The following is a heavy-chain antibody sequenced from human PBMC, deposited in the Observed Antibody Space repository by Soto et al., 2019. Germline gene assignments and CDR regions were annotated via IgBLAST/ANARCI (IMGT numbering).Heavy chain of an antibody. V-gene: IGHV3-21*01. CDR3: ARGFGHCSSTSCCLDY. Sequence: EVQLVESGGGLVKPGGSLRLSFAASGFTFSSYSMNWVRQAPGKGLEWVSSISSSSSYIYYADSVKGRFTISRDNANESLYMEMNSLRAEDTAGYDCARGFGHCSSTSCCLDYWGQGTLVTVSS. D-gene: IGHD2-2*03. CDR2: ISSSSSYI. J-gene: IGHJ4*02. CDR1: GFTFSSYS.